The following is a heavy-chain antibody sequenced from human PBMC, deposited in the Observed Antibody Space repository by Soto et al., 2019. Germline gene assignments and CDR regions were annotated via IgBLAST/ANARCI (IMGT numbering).Heavy chain of an antibody. J-gene: IGHJ5*02. CDR1: GGTFNNYV. Sequence: QVQLVQSGAEVKKPGSSVKVSCKTSGGTFNNYVISWVRQAPGQGLEWVGGILPPSGPANYARKFQGRVTITADGSTHTAYMDLSSLTSADTGVYYCARGGPDSWNPVGGWFDPWGQGTLVTVSS. V-gene: IGHV1-69*01. CDR3: ARGGPDSWNPVGGWFDP. D-gene: IGHD1-26*01. CDR2: ILPPSGPA.